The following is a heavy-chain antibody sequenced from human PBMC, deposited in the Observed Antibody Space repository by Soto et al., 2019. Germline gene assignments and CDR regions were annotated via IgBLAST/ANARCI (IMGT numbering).Heavy chain of an antibody. D-gene: IGHD3-16*01. V-gene: IGHV1-24*01. CDR1: VYTLTELS. CDR2: FDPEDGET. Sequence: ASVKVSCKVSVYTLTELSMHWVRQAPGKGLEWMGGFDPEDGETIYAQKFQGRFTISRDNSKNTLYLQMNSLRADDTAVYYCGARVITPYDSWGQGTLVTVSS. CDR3: GARVITPYDS. J-gene: IGHJ4*02.